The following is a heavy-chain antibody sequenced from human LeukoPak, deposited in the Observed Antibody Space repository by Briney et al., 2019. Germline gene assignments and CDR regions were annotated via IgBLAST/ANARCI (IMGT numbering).Heavy chain of an antibody. CDR1: GYSISSGYY. V-gene: IGHV4-38-2*02. CDR2: IYHSGST. J-gene: IGHJ5*02. Sequence: PSETLSLTCTVSGYSISSGYYWGWIRQPPGKGLEWIGSIYHSGSTYYNPSLKSRVTISVDTSKNQFSLKLSSVTAADTAVYYCARVKMDDYVWGSYRLNWFDPWGQGTLVTVSS. D-gene: IGHD3-16*02. CDR3: ARVKMDDYVWGSYRLNWFDP.